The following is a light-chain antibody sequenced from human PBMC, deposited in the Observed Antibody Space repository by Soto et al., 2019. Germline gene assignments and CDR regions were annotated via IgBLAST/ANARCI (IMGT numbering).Light chain of an antibody. CDR2: HTS. CDR1: QTVNSR. CDR3: QQRGSWPPSIT. V-gene: IGKV3-11*01. J-gene: IGKJ5*01. Sequence: EIVLTQSPATLSSFPGDRVTLFCRASQTVNSRLAWYQHKPGQAPRLLIYHTSNRATGIPARFSGSGSGTDFTLTISCLEPEDFAVYYCQQRGSWPPSITFGQGTRLEI.